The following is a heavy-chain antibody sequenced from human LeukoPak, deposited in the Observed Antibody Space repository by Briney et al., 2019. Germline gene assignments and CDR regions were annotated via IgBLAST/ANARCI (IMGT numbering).Heavy chain of an antibody. J-gene: IGHJ5*02. Sequence: SETLSLTCTVSGGSISSSYWGWIRQPPGQGLEWIGYIYYSGSTNYNPSLKSRVTISVDTSKNQFSLKLTSVTAADTAVYYCARRSQENGMITANNWFDPWGQGTLVTVSS. CDR1: GGSISSSY. CDR2: IYYSGST. D-gene: IGHD3-16*01. V-gene: IGHV4-59*08. CDR3: ARRSQENGMITANNWFDP.